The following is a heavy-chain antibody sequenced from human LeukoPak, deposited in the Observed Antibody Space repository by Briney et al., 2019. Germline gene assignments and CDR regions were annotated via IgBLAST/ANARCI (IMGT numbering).Heavy chain of an antibody. J-gene: IGHJ4*02. CDR3: ARLVSSIAAGDSYDY. CDR2: IKQDGSEK. V-gene: IGHV3-7*01. D-gene: IGHD6-13*01. CDR1: GFIFHSYW. Sequence: SGGSLRLSCAASGFIFHSYWMSWVRQAPGKGLEWVANIKQDGSEKYYVDSVKGRFTISRDNAKKSLYLQMNSLRAEDTAVYYCARLVSSIAAGDSYDYWGQGSLVTVSS.